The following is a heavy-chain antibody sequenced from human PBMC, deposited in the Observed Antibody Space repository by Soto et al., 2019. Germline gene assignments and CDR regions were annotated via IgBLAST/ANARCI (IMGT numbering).Heavy chain of an antibody. CDR3: ARKADEAACRINLFDS. CDR2: IYHSVST. Sequence: ETLSLTCTVSGYSINIADYWGWIRQPPGKGLEWIASIYHSVSTFYNPSLRSRVTISIDTSKNQFSLRLTAVTAADTAMYYCARKADEAACRINLFDSWGQGTLFTVSS. J-gene: IGHJ4*02. CDR1: GYSINIADY. V-gene: IGHV4-38-2*02. D-gene: IGHD2-15*01.